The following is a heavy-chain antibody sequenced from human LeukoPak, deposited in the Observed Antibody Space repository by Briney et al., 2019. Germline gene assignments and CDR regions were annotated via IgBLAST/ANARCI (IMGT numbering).Heavy chain of an antibody. V-gene: IGHV3-74*03. CDR3: ARGRPHGNDY. Sequence: GGSVTLFCAPSGFTFSSYWMNWVRQAPGKGLVWVSRIARDGSSTTYADCVKGRFSISRHNANNTTYLQMNSLRVEDTAVYYCARGRPHGNDYWGQGPLVTVSS. J-gene: IGHJ4*02. D-gene: IGHD4-23*01. CDR2: IARDGSST. CDR1: GFTFSSYW.